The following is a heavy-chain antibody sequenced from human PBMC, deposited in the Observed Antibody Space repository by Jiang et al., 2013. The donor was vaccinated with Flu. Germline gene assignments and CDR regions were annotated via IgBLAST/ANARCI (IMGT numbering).Heavy chain of an antibody. Sequence: GLVKPSGTLSLTCTVSIDSISSDHWWSWVRQAPGKGLEWIGEISHTGTTTYNPSLSSRVAMSIDKSKSHISLKLSSVTAADTAVYYCGRHGYYSLDYWGQGPLVIVSS. CDR2: ISHTGTT. V-gene: IGHV4-4*02. J-gene: IGHJ4*02. CDR1: IDSISSDHW. D-gene: IGHD5-18*01. CDR3: GRHGYYSLDY.